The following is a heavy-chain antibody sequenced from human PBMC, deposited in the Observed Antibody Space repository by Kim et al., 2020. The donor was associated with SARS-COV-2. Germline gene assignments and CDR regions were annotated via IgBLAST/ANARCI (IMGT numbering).Heavy chain of an antibody. Sequence: SETLSLTCTVSGGSISSSSYYWGWIRQPPGKGLEWIGSIYYSGSTYYNPSLKSRVTISVDTSKNQFSLKLSSVTAADTAVYYCARVEPAVTTVFDYWGQGTLVTVSS. CDR1: GGSISSSSYY. V-gene: IGHV4-39*07. D-gene: IGHD4-17*01. CDR3: ARVEPAVTTVFDY. J-gene: IGHJ4*02. CDR2: IYYSGST.